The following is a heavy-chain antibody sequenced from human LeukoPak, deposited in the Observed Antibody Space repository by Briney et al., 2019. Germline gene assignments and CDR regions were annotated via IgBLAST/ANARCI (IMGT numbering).Heavy chain of an antibody. J-gene: IGHJ4*02. CDR1: GFTFSSYSM. CDR3: TREHGWYYFDY. CDR2: IYHSGTT. D-gene: IGHD6-19*01. V-gene: IGHV4-4*02. Sequence: PGGSLRHSCAASGFTFSSYSMNWVRQSPGKGLEWIGEIYHSGTTNYNPSLKSRVTISVDKSKNQFSLRLSSVTAADTAVYHCTREHGWYYFDYWGQGTLVTVSS.